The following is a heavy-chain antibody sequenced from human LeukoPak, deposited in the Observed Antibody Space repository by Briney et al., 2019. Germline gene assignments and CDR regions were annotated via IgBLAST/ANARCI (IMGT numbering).Heavy chain of an antibody. J-gene: IGHJ3*02. D-gene: IGHD3-10*01. V-gene: IGHV3-74*01. CDR1: GFTFSSYW. CDR3: ARGGWFGESFDI. Sequence: GGSLRLSCAASGFTFSSYWMHWVRQAPGKGLVWVSRINCDGSSTSYADSVKGRFTISRDNAKNTLYLQMNSLRAEDTAVYYCARGGWFGESFDIWGQGTMVTVSS. CDR2: INCDGSST.